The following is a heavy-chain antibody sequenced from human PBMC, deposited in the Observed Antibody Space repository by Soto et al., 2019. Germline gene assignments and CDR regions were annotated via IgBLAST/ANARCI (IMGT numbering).Heavy chain of an antibody. CDR1: GFTFSSYA. J-gene: IGHJ6*02. CDR3: AKAIYDSDHYYYYYGMDV. D-gene: IGHD3-22*01. CDR2: ISGSGGST. Sequence: PGGSLRLSCAASGFTFSSYAMSWVRQAPGKGLEWVSAISGSGGSTYYADSVKGRFTISRDNSKNTLYLQMNSLRAEDTAVYYCAKAIYDSDHYYYYYGMDVWGQGTTVTVSS. V-gene: IGHV3-23*01.